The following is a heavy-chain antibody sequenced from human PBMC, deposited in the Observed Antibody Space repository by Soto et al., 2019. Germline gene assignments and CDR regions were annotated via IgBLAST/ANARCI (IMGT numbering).Heavy chain of an antibody. CDR1: GFTFSSYS. CDR3: ASLYSSGWYTFDAFDI. J-gene: IGHJ3*02. Sequence: GGSLRLSCAASGFTFSSYSMNWVRQAPGKGLEWVSYISSSSSTIYYADSEKGRFTISRDNAKNSLYLQMNSLRAEDTAVYYCASLYSSGWYTFDAFDIWGQGTMVTVSS. V-gene: IGHV3-48*01. D-gene: IGHD6-19*01. CDR2: ISSSSSTI.